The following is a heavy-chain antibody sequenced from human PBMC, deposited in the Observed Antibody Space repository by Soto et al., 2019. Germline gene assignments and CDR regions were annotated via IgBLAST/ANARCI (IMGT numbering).Heavy chain of an antibody. CDR3: AKSGDSAGWGIDF. Sequence: EVQLVESGGGLVQPGGSLRLYCVGSGFMFDSFVMNWVRQAPGKGLEWVAYINGGSDSIYYAESVKGRFTISRDNARNSLSLQMNSLSDEDTAVYYCAKSGDSAGWGIDFWGQGTLVTVSS. CDR1: GFMFDSFV. D-gene: IGHD6-19*01. CDR2: INGGSDSI. V-gene: IGHV3-48*02. J-gene: IGHJ4*02.